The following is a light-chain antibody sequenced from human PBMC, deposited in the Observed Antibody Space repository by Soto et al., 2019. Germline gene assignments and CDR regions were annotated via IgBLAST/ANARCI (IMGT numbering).Light chain of an antibody. J-gene: IGKJ1*01. CDR1: QSILYSSNNKNY. CDR2: WAS. CDR3: QQYYSTLWT. Sequence: DIVMTQSPDSLAVSLGERATINCKSSQSILYSSNNKNYLAWYQQRPGQPPKLLIYWASIRESGVPDRFSGRGSGTDFTLTVSSLQAEDVAVYFCQQYYSTLWTFGQGTKVELK. V-gene: IGKV4-1*01.